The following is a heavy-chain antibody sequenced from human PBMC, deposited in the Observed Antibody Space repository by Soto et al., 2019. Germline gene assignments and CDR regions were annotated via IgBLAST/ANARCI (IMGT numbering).Heavy chain of an antibody. CDR2: IIPIFGTA. J-gene: IGHJ6*02. CDR3: AVVVVPAAMRLYYYYYGMDV. Sequence: SVKVSCKASGGTFSSYAISWVRQAPGQGLEWMGGIIPIFGTANYAQKFQGRVTITADESTSTAYMELSSLRSEDTAVYYFAVVVVPAAMRLYYYYYGMDVWGQGTKVTVSS. CDR1: GGTFSSYA. V-gene: IGHV1-69*13. D-gene: IGHD2-2*01.